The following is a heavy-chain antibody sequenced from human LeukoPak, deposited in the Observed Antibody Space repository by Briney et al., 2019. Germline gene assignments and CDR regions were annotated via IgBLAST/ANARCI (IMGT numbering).Heavy chain of an antibody. V-gene: IGHV3-21*01. Sequence: PGGSLRLSCAASGFTFSSYNMNWVRQAPGQGLEWVSSITSGSSYIYYADSVKGRFTISRDNAKSSLYLQMNSLRAEDTAVYYCARARKYSSGWYRYYYYYYYMDVWGKGTTVTISS. D-gene: IGHD6-19*01. CDR2: ITSGSSYI. CDR3: ARARKYSSGWYRYYYYYYYMDV. J-gene: IGHJ6*03. CDR1: GFTFSSYN.